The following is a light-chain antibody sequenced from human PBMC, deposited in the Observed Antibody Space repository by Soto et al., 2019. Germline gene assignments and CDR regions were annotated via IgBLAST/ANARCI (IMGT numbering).Light chain of an antibody. J-gene: IGKJ3*01. CDR3: QQYGISPGFT. CDR2: GAS. V-gene: IGKV3-20*01. CDR1: QRINNNF. Sequence: EVVLTQSPGTLSLSPGERATLSCRASQRINNNFLAWYQQKPGQAPRLLIYGASSRATGTPDRFTGSGSGTDFTLTISRLEPEDFAVYYCQQYGISPGFTFGPGTKVDIK.